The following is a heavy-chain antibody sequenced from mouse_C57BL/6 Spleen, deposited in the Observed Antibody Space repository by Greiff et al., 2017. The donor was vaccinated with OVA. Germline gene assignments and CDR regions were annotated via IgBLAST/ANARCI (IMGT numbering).Heavy chain of an antibody. V-gene: IGHV14-3*01. Sequence: VQLQQSVAELVRPGASVKLSCTASGFNIKNTYMHWVKQRPEQGLEWIGRIDPANGNTKYAPKFQGTATITADTSSNTAYLQLSSLTSEDSAVDFWARKTTVVATEAMDYWGQGTSVTVSS. CDR2: IDPANGNT. CDR3: ARKTTVVATEAMDY. J-gene: IGHJ4*01. D-gene: IGHD1-1*01. CDR1: GFNIKNTY.